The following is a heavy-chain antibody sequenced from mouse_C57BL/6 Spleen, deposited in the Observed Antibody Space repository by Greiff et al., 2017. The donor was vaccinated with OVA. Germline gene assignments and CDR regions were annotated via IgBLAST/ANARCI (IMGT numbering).Heavy chain of an antibody. D-gene: IGHD3-3*01. J-gene: IGHJ3*01. CDR3: ARHEGDRFAY. V-gene: IGHV5-6*01. CDR2: ISSGGSYT. Sequence: EVKLLESGGDLVKPGGSLKLSCAASGFTFSSYGMSWVRQTPDKRLEWVATISSGGSYTYYPDSVKGRFTISRDNAKNTLYLQMSSLKSEDTAMYYCARHEGDRFAYWGQGTLVTVSA. CDR1: GFTFSSYG.